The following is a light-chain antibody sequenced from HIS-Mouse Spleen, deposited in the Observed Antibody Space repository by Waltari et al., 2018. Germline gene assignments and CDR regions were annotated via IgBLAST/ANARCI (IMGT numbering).Light chain of an antibody. CDR2: GVS. V-gene: IGLV2-8*01. J-gene: IGLJ2*01. CDR3: SSYAGSNKLV. CDR1: SSDVGGYNY. Sequence: QSALTQPPSASGSPGQSVTISCTGTSSDVGGYNYVSWYQQHPGKAPKLMSYGVSTRPSGVPDRFAGSKPGNTASLTVSGLQAEDEADYYCSSYAGSNKLVFGGGTKLTVL.